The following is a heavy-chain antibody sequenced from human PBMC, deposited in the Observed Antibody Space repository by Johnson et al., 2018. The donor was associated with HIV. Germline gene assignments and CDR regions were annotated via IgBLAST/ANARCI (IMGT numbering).Heavy chain of an antibody. J-gene: IGHJ3*01. V-gene: IGHV3-23*04. CDR2: ISGSGGST. CDR1: GFTFSSYA. CDR3: ARAPLGYGCSSTCITDAFDV. D-gene: IGHD2-2*01. Sequence: VQLVESGGGLVQPGGSLRLSCAASGFTFSSYAMSWVRQAPGKGLEWVSAISGSGGSTYYADSVKGRFTISRDNSKNTLYLHMNSLRAEDTAVYYCARAPLGYGCSSTCITDAFDVWGQGTMVTVSS.